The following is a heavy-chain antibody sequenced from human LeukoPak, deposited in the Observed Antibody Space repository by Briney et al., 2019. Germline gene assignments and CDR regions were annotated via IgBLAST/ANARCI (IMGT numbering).Heavy chain of an antibody. CDR1: GFTFQSYW. CDR2: INENGSEK. D-gene: IGHD4-11*01. J-gene: IGHJ4*02. V-gene: IGHV3-7*01. Sequence: GGSLRLSCATSGFTFQSYWMTWVRQAPGKGLQWVANINENGSEKNYLNSVKGRFTISRDNVKNSLYLQMNSLTAEDTAVYYCATYRRSSLTKQDYWGQGTLVTVSS. CDR3: ATYRRSSLTKQDY.